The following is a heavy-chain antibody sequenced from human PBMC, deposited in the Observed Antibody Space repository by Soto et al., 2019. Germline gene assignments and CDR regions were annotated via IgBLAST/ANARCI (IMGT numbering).Heavy chain of an antibody. CDR2: IWYDGSNK. CDR3: ARAGYYYGSGSYYNEGYFDY. D-gene: IGHD3-10*01. CDR1: GFTFSSYG. V-gene: IGHV3-33*01. J-gene: IGHJ4*02. Sequence: PGGSLRLSCAASGFTFSSYGMHWVRQAPGKGLEWVAVIWYDGSNKYYADSVKGRFTISRGNSKNTLYLQMNSLRAEDTAVYYCARAGYYYGSGSYYNEGYFDYWGQGTLVTVSS.